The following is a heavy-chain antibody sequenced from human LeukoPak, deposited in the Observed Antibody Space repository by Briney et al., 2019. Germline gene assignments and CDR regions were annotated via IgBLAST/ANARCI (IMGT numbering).Heavy chain of an antibody. Sequence: ASVKVSCKASGYSFSTYGISWVRQAPGQGLEWMGWMNPNSGNTGYAQKFQGRVTMARNTSISTAYMDLSSLRSEDTAVYYCAREPSIAAATTEADYWGQGTLVTVSS. CDR2: MNPNSGNT. J-gene: IGHJ4*02. V-gene: IGHV1-8*02. CDR3: AREPSIAAATTEADY. CDR1: GYSFSTYG. D-gene: IGHD6-13*01.